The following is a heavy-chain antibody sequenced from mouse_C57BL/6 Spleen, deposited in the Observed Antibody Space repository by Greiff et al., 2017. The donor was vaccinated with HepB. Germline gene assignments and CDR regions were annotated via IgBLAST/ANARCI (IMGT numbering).Heavy chain of an antibody. V-gene: IGHV5-9*01. CDR2: ISGGGGNT. Sequence: EVMLVESGGGLVKPGGSLKLSCAASGFTFSSYTMSWVRQTPEKRLEWVATISGGGGNTYYPDSVKGRFTISRDNAKNTLYLQMSSLRSEDTALYYCARQDYFYYAMDYWGQGTSVTVSS. CDR3: ARQDYFYYAMDY. CDR1: GFTFSSYT. D-gene: IGHD1-1*02. J-gene: IGHJ4*01.